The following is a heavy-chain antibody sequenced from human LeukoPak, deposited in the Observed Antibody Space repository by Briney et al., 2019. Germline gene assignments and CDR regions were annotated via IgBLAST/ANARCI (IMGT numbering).Heavy chain of an antibody. CDR1: GFTFSSYG. CDR2: IRYDGSNK. Sequence: GGSLRLSCAASGFTFSSYGMHWVRQAPGKGLEWVAFIRYDGSNKYYADSVKGRFTISRDNSKNTLYLQMNSLRAEDTAVYYCAKVQKWLAYDAFDIWGQGTMVTVSS. V-gene: IGHV3-30*02. CDR3: AKVQKWLAYDAFDI. D-gene: IGHD6-19*01. J-gene: IGHJ3*02.